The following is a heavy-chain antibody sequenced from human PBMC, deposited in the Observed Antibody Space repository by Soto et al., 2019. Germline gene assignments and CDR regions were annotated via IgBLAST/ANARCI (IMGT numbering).Heavy chain of an antibody. D-gene: IGHD3-10*01. CDR1: GGSISSYY. CDR3: ARTYYYGSGSWVGYYYYYIDV. Sequence: PSETLSLTCTVSGGSISSYYWSWIRQPPGKGLEWIGYIYYSGSTNYNPSLKSRVTISVDTSKNQFSLKLSSVTAADTAVYYCARTYYYGSGSWVGYYYYYIDVWGKGTTVTVS. J-gene: IGHJ6*03. V-gene: IGHV4-59*01. CDR2: IYYSGST.